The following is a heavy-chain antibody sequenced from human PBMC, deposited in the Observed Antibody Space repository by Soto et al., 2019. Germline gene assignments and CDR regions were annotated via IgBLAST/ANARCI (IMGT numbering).Heavy chain of an antibody. CDR2: ISSSSNYI. Sequence: EVQLVESGGGLVKPGGSLRLSCAASGFTFSSYSMNWVRQAPGKGLEWVSSISSSSNYIYYADSVKGRFTISRDNAKNSLYLQMNSLRAEDTAVYYCARVVVVPAAGIDYWGQGTPVTVSS. D-gene: IGHD2-2*01. CDR1: GFTFSSYS. V-gene: IGHV3-21*01. CDR3: ARVVVVPAAGIDY. J-gene: IGHJ4*02.